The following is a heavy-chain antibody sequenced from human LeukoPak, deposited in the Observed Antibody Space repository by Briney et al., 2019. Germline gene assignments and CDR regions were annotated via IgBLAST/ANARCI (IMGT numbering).Heavy chain of an antibody. Sequence: AXXGFTFXDYXXSWIRQAPGKGLEWVSYISSSGSTIYYADSVKGRFTISRDNAKNSLYLQMNSLRAEDTAVYYCARVVRSDFDYWGQGTLVTVSS. CDR2: ISSSGSTI. CDR3: ARVVRSDFDY. D-gene: IGHD6-25*01. V-gene: IGHV3-11*04. CDR1: GFTFXDYX. J-gene: IGHJ4*02.